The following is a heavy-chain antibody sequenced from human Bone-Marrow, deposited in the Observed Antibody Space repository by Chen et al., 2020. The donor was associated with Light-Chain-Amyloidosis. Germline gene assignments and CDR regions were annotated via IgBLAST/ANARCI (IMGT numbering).Heavy chain of an antibody. J-gene: IGHJ6*02. CDR1: GFTFSDHY. CDR2: SRNKVNGYTT. Sequence: EVHLVESGGGLVQPGGSLRLSCAASGFTFSDHYMDWVRQAPGKGLEWVGRSRNKVNGYTTEDAASVKGRFTVSREDSKNSLYLQMASLRTDDTAVYYCSRGGTSLTRYYSPMDVWGQGTTVTVSS. V-gene: IGHV3-72*01. D-gene: IGHD3-9*01. CDR3: SRGGTSLTRYYSPMDV.